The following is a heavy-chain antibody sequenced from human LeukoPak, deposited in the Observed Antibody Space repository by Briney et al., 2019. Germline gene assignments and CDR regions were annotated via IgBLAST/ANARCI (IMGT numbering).Heavy chain of an antibody. CDR3: AREGDSSSSSFDY. D-gene: IGHD6-6*01. CDR2: IYSGGST. V-gene: IGHV3-66*01. J-gene: IGHJ4*01. Sequence: GGSLRLSCAASEFSVGSNYMTWVRQAPGKGLEWVSLIYSGGSTYYADSVKGRFTISRDNSKNTLYLQVNSLRAEDTAVYYCAREGDSSSSSFDYWGQGTLVTVSS. CDR1: EFSVGSNY.